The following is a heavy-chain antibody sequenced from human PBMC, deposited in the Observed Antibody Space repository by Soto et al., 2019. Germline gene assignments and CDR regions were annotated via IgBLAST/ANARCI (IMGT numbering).Heavy chain of an antibody. CDR2: ISYDGINK. CDR3: AKSVYNWNDGFFDY. Sequence: PGGSLRLSCAASGFTFSSYGMHWVRQAPGKGLEWVVVISYDGINKYYADSVKGRFTISRDNSKNTLYLQMNSLRAEDTAAYYCAKSVYNWNDGFFDYWGQGTLVTVSS. V-gene: IGHV3-30*18. CDR1: GFTFSSYG. J-gene: IGHJ4*02. D-gene: IGHD1-1*01.